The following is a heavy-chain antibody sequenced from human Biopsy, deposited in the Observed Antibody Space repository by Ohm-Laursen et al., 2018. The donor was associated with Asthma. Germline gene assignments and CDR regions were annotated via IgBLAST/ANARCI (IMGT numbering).Heavy chain of an antibody. CDR1: GYTFTHYA. J-gene: IGHJ3*01. Sequence: GASVKVSCKTSGYTFTHYAIHWVRQAPGQRLKWMGWINAGNGNTKYSQKFQGRVTITRDTSASTAYMELRSLRSEDTATYYCARTYYDFLTGQVKDVFGVWGQGTMVTVSS. V-gene: IGHV1-3*01. D-gene: IGHD3-9*01. CDR2: INAGNGNT. CDR3: ARTYYDFLTGQVKDVFGV.